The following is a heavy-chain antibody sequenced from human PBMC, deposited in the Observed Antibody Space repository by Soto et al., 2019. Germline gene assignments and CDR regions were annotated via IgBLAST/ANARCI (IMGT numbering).Heavy chain of an antibody. J-gene: IGHJ5*02. Sequence: KAAWCTEREYGLRWVGQAPGQRLEWMGWINAGSGNTKYSQKFQGRITITRDTSASTVYMELSSLRAEDTAVYYCAKLFPGEVPRLLEHDWFDPCGQGTPVTVSS. CDR2: INAGSGNT. CDR1: WCTEREYG. CDR3: AKLFPGEVPRLLEHDWFDP. V-gene: IGHV1-3*01. D-gene: IGHD6-6*01.